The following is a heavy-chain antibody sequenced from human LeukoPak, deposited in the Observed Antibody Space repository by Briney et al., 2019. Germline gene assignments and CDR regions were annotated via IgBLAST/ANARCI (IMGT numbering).Heavy chain of an antibody. V-gene: IGHV3-7*01. CDR2: IKQDGSEK. D-gene: IGHD3-10*01. J-gene: IGHJ4*02. Sequence: PGGSLRLSCAASGFTFSSYSMNWVRQAPGKGLEWVANIKQDGSEKYYVDSVKGRFTISRDNAKNSLYLQINSLRAEDTAVYYRTKTSGSYFFSGIDYWGQGTLVTVSS. CDR1: GFTFSSYS. CDR3: TKTSGSYFFSGIDY.